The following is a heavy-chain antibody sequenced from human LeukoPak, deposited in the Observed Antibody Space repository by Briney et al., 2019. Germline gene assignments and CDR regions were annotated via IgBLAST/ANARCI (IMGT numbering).Heavy chain of an antibody. CDR3: AELGITMIGGV. Sequence: GSLRLSCAASGFIFRSYSLNWVRQAPGKGLEWVSYISSSGSTIYYADSVKGRFTISRDNAKNSLYLQMNSLRAEDTAVYYCAELGITMIGGVWGKGTTVTISS. CDR2: ISSSGSTI. CDR1: GFIFRSYS. V-gene: IGHV3-48*04. D-gene: IGHD3-10*02. J-gene: IGHJ6*04.